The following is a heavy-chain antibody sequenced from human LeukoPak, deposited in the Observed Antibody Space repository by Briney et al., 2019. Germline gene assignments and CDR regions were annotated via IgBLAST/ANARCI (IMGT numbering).Heavy chain of an antibody. Sequence: GASVKVSCKASGYTFTSYGISWVRQAPGQGLEWMGWIIAYNGNTNYAQKLQGRVTMTTDTSTSTAYMELRSLRSDDTAVYYCARAVFFTYDYGDYDWFDPWGQGTLVTVSS. CDR1: GYTFTSYG. CDR2: IIAYNGNT. V-gene: IGHV1-18*01. D-gene: IGHD4-17*01. J-gene: IGHJ5*02. CDR3: ARAVFFTYDYGDYDWFDP.